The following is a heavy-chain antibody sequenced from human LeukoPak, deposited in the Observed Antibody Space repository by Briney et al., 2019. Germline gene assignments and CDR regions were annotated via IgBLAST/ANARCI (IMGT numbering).Heavy chain of an antibody. CDR3: AKWKYSNSGIDDY. D-gene: IGHD6-6*01. V-gene: IGHV3-23*01. J-gene: IGHJ4*02. CDR1: GFTFSSYA. CDR2: ISGSGDNT. Sequence: GGSLRLSCAASGFTFSSYAMSWIRQVPGKGLEWVSVISGSGDNTYYADSVKGRFTISRDNSKNMLYLQMNSLRAEDTAVYYCAKWKYSNSGIDDYWGQGTLVTVSS.